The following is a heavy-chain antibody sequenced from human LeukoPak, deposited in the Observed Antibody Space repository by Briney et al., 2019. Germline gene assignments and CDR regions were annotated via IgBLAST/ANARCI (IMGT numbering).Heavy chain of an antibody. CDR2: ITSGFTP. J-gene: IGHJ4*02. Sequence: GGSLRLSCAASGLTFSNYAMGWFRQAPGKGLEWVSGITSGFTPHYADSVKGRFTISRDNSKNTFHLQMNSLRAEDTAVYYCAKDYSDSRVGDVFFEYWGQGTLVTVSS. CDR3: AKDYSDSRVGDVFFEY. D-gene: IGHD1-26*01. CDR1: GLTFSNYA. V-gene: IGHV3-23*01.